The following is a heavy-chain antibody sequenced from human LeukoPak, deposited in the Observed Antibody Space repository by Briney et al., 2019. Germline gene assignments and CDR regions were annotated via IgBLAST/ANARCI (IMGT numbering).Heavy chain of an antibody. D-gene: IGHD3-22*01. V-gene: IGHV4-39*07. CDR3: ARDPDYYDSSGYFYTPFDY. J-gene: IGHJ4*02. CDR1: GGSISSSSYY. CDR2: IYYSGST. Sequence: PSETLSLTCTVSGGSISSSSYYWGWIRQPPGKGLEWIGSIYYSGSTYYNPSLKSRVTISVDTSKNQFSLKLSSVTAADTAVYYCARDPDYYDSSGYFYTPFDYWGQGTLVTVSS.